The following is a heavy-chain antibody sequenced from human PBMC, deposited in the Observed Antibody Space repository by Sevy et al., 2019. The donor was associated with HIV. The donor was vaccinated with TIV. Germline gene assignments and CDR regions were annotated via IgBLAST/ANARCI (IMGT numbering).Heavy chain of an antibody. Sequence: ASVKVSCKVSGCTLTELSMHWVRQAPGKGLEWMGSFDPEDGETIYQQKFQGRVTLTEDTSTDTAYMELSSLRSEDTAVYYCATTKDYYDSSGYPFDYWGQGTLVTVSS. CDR2: FDPEDGET. J-gene: IGHJ4*02. CDR1: GCTLTELS. D-gene: IGHD3-22*01. V-gene: IGHV1-24*01. CDR3: ATTKDYYDSSGYPFDY.